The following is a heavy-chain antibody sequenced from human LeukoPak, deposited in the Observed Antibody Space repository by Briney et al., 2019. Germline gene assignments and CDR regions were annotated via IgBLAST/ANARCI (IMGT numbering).Heavy chain of an antibody. D-gene: IGHD5-12*01. J-gene: IGHJ4*02. V-gene: IGHV4-34*01. Sequence: SETLSLTCAVEGGAFNDYYWSWVRQSPEKGLEWIAEIDQGGSTIYNPSLKNRVTMSIDTTRKHFSLQLASLTAADTAVYFCARRGIWIQWNFEYWGQGVLVTVSS. CDR1: GGAFNDYY. CDR2: IDQGGST. CDR3: ARRGIWIQWNFEY.